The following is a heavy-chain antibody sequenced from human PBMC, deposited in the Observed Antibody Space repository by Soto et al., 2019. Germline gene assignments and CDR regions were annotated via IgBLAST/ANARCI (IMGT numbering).Heavy chain of an antibody. J-gene: IGHJ5*02. V-gene: IGHV3-23*01. Sequence: PVGSLRLSCAASGFTFSSYAMSWVSQAPGKGLEWVSAISGSGGSTYYADSVKGRFTISRDNSKNTLYLQMNSLRAEDTDVYYCAKDLTAPLGDSTLGWFDPWGQGTLVTVSS. CDR3: AKDLTAPLGDSTLGWFDP. CDR2: ISGSGGST. D-gene: IGHD3-22*01. CDR1: GFTFSSYA.